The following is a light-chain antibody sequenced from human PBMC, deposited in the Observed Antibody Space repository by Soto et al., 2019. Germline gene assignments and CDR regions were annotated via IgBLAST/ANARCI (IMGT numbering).Light chain of an antibody. CDR3: QQYNKWPRT. V-gene: IGKV3-15*01. CDR1: QRVSSH. CDR2: GTS. Sequence: EIVMTQSPVTLPVSPGERATLSCRASQRVSSHLAWYQQKPGQAPRLLIYGTSTRATGIPARFSGSGAGTEFTLTISSLQSEDFAVYYCQQYNKWPRTFGQGTRLEIK. J-gene: IGKJ5*01.